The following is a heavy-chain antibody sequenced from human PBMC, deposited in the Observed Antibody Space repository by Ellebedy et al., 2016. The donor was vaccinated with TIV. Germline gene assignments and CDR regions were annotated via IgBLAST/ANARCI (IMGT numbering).Heavy chain of an antibody. D-gene: IGHD2-2*01. CDR3: ARGQTKVVSSAWYNWFDP. CDR2: MNPNSGNT. CDR1: GYIFISYN. V-gene: IGHV1-8*01. J-gene: IGHJ5*02. Sequence: ASVKVSCXASGYIFISYNLNWVRQATGQGLEWMGWMNPNSGNTGYAQKFQGRVTMTRNTSITTAYMELSSLRSEDSAVYYCARGQTKVVSSAWYNWFDPWGQGTLVTVSS.